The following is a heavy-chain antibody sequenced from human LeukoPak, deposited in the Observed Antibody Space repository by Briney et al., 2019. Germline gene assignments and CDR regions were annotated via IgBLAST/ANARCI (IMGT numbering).Heavy chain of an antibody. D-gene: IGHD3-9*01. CDR1: GFTFDDYG. CDR2: INWNGGST. CDR3: ARVSDISAAAYFDY. Sequence: GGSLRLSCAASGFTFDDYGLSWVRQAPGKGLEWVSTINWNGGSTGYADSVKGRFTISRDNAKNSLYLQMNSLRAEDTALYYCARVSDISAAAYFDYWGQGTLVTVSS. V-gene: IGHV3-20*04. J-gene: IGHJ4*02.